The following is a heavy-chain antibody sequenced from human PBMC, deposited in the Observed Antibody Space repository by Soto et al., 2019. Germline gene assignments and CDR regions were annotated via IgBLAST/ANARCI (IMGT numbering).Heavy chain of an antibody. D-gene: IGHD3-22*01. V-gene: IGHV4-59*01. J-gene: IGHJ6*02. CDR2: IYYSGST. Sequence: QVQLQESGPGLVKPSETLSLTCTVSGGSISSYYWSWIRQPPGKGLEWIGYIYYSGSTNYNPSLKSRVTISVDTSKNQFSLKLSSVTAADTAVYYCARGGYDSSGYYVTPFYYYYGMDVWGQGTTVTVSS. CDR1: GGSISSYY. CDR3: ARGGYDSSGYYVTPFYYYYGMDV.